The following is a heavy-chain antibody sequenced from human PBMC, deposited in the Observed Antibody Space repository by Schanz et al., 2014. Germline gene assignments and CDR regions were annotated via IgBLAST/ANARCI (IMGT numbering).Heavy chain of an antibody. J-gene: IGHJ3*02. CDR1: GFSFTTYA. D-gene: IGHD5-18*01. V-gene: IGHV3-23*01. Sequence: EVQLLESGGGLVQPGGSLRLSCASSGFSFTTYAMSWVRQIPGKGLEWVSAISASGGTTYYAESVKGRFTISRDNAKNSLYLQMNGLRAEDTAVYYCARVALPGYSSPRDAFDIWGQGTMVTVSS. CDR2: ISASGGTT. CDR3: ARVALPGYSSPRDAFDI.